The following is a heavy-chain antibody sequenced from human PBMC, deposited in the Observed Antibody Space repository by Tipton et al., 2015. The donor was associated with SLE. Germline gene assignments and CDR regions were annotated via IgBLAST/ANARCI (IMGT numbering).Heavy chain of an antibody. CDR3: PTQWLRGDYFDY. V-gene: IGHV4-39*07. CDR1: GGSISSSSYY. CDR2: INHSGST. J-gene: IGHJ4*02. D-gene: IGHD5-12*01. Sequence: TLSLTCTVSGGSISSSSYYWSWIRQPPGKGLEWIGEINHSGSTNYNPSLKSRVTISVDTSKNQFSLKLSSVTAADTAVYYWPTQWLRGDYFDYWGQGTLVTVSS.